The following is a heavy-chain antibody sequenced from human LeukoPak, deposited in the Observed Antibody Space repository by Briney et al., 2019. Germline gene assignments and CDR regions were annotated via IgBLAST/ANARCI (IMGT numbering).Heavy chain of an antibody. CDR2: ISAYNGNT. D-gene: IGHD2-2*01. V-gene: IGHV1-18*01. J-gene: IGHJ4*02. CDR1: GYTFTSYG. CDR3: ARFYQPLEYYFQY. Sequence: ASVKVSCKASGYTFTSYGISWVRQAPGQGLEWMGWISAYNGNTRYAQRLQGRVTMTTDTSTSTAYVELRSLRSDDTAVYYCARFYQPLEYYFQYWGQGTLVTVSS.